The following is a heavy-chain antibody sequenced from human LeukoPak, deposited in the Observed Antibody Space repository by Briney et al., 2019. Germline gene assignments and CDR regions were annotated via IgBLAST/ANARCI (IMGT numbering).Heavy chain of an antibody. CDR3: ATGSGSYYDS. D-gene: IGHD3-10*01. V-gene: IGHV3-74*01. CDR1: TFNFSSYW. J-gene: IGHJ4*02. Sequence: PGGSLRLSCEASTFNFSSYWMHWVRQAPGKGLVWVSYIHGDGRSSNYAVSVKGRLTISRDNAKNTLYLQMNSLRAEDTAVYYCATGSGSYYDSWGQGTLVTVSS. CDR2: IHGDGRSS.